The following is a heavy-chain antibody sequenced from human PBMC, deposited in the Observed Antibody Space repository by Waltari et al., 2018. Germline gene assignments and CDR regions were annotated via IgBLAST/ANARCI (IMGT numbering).Heavy chain of an antibody. Sequence: QVQLVESGGGVVQPGGSLSLSCAASGFTFSSYGMHWVRQAPGKGLAGVAFIRYDRINKYYADTVNGRFTISRDNSKNTLYLQMISLGAEDTAVYYCAKDLEGALDYWGQGTLVTVSS. V-gene: IGHV3-30*02. CDR2: IRYDRINK. CDR1: GFTFSSYG. D-gene: IGHD3-16*01. CDR3: AKDLEGALDY. J-gene: IGHJ4*02.